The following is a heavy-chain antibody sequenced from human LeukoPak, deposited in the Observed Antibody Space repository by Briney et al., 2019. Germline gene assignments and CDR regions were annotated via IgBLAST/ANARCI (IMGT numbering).Heavy chain of an antibody. CDR2: ISTRSTI. V-gene: IGHV3-48*01. D-gene: IGHD1-14*01. CDR3: ARGDHHDDKVVGIDY. Sequence: PGGSLRLSCEVSGFTFSSYSLNWVRQAPGKGLKWLSYISTRSTIYYGDSVKGRFTISRDNAKNSLFLQMNSLRAEDTALYYCARGDHHDDKVVGIDYWGQGALVTVSS. J-gene: IGHJ4*02. CDR1: GFTFSSYS.